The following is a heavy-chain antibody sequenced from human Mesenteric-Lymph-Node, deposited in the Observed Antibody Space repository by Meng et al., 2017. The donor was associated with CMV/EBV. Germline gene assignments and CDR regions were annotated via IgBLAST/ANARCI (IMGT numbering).Heavy chain of an antibody. J-gene: IGHJ4*02. Sequence: GGSLRLSCAASGFTSSHYAMAWVRQAPGKGLEWVSAISDSGSGTYYSESAKGRFTISRDNSRDTLYLQMNSLRAEDTAVYYCAKDRAAAGEFDYWGQGTLVTVSS. D-gene: IGHD6-13*01. V-gene: IGHV3-23*01. CDR2: ISDSGSGT. CDR1: GFTSSHYA. CDR3: AKDRAAAGEFDY.